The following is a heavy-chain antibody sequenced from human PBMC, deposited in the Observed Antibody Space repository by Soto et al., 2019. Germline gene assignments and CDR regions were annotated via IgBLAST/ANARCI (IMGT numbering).Heavy chain of an antibody. CDR3: ARSIGVVTAQDY. CDR1: GYTFTSYA. Sequence: QVQLVQSGAEEKKPGASVKVSCKASGYTFTSYAMHWVRQAPGQRLEWMGWINAGNGNTKYSQKFQGRVTITRDTSARTAYMDLSSLRSEDTAVYYCARSIGVVTAQDYGGQETLVTSSS. CDR2: INAGNGNT. J-gene: IGHJ4*02. V-gene: IGHV1-3*05. D-gene: IGHD2-21*02.